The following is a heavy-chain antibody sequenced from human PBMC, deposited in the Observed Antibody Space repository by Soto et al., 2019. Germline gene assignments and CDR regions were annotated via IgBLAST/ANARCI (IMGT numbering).Heavy chain of an antibody. CDR2: INHSGST. Sequence: QVQLQQWGAGLLKPSETLSLTCAVYGGSFSGYYWSWIRQPPGKGLEWIGEINHSGSTNYNPSLKSRVTISVDTSKNQFSLKLSSVTAADTAVYYCASFTAFTTSTPPPTDWYFDLWGRGTLVTVSS. V-gene: IGHV4-34*01. J-gene: IGHJ2*01. D-gene: IGHD3-3*01. CDR1: GGSFSGYY. CDR3: ASFTAFTTSTPPPTDWYFDL.